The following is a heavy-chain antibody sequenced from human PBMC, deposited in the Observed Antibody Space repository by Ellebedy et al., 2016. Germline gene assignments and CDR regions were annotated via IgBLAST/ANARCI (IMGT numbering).Heavy chain of an antibody. J-gene: IGHJ4*02. V-gene: IGHV4-30-4*01. Sequence: SETLSLTCTVSGYSISSGYHHWSWIRQVPGKGLEWIGYIHYGGSTYYNPSLKSRVTISVDTSKNQFSLKLTAVTAADTAVYYCARDRHYFNSSGYPQDLWGQGTLVTVSS. CDR1: GYSISSGYHH. CDR3: ARDRHYFNSSGYPQDL. D-gene: IGHD3-22*01. CDR2: IHYGGST.